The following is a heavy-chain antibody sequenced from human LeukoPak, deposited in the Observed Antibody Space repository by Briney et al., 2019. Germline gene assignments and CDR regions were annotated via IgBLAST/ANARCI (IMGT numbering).Heavy chain of an antibody. Sequence: GGSLRLSCAASGFAFGSYSINWVRQAPGKGLEWVSSITSRSTYINYADSAKGRFTISRDNAQNSLYLQMNSLRAEDTAVYYCARVLLGATTINYYYYYMHVWGKGTTVTVSS. CDR2: ITSRSTYI. CDR1: GFAFGSYS. CDR3: ARVLLGATTINYYYYYMHV. J-gene: IGHJ6*03. V-gene: IGHV3-21*01. D-gene: IGHD1-26*01.